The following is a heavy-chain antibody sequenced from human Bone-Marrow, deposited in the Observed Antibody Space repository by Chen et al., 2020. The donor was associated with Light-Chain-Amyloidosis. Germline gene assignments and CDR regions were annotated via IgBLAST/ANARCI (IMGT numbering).Heavy chain of an antibody. CDR1: GVSSITSREYY. V-gene: IGHV4-39*07. CDR3: ARDNYEISHFYY. Sequence: QLQESGPGLVEPSKTLSLTCTVSGVSSITSREYYWGWMRQTPGKGLEWVATIFHDGTTYYNPSLKTRVAVSMNTSKNQLSLKLSSVTVADTAVYYCARDNYEISHFYYWGQGALVTVSS. J-gene: IGHJ4*02. D-gene: IGHD3-3*01. CDR2: IFHDGTT.